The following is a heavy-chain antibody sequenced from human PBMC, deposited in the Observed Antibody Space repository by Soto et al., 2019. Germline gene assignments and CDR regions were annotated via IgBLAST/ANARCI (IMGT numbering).Heavy chain of an antibody. J-gene: IGHJ6*03. V-gene: IGHV3-7*01. D-gene: IGHD3-3*01. CDR1: GFTFSSYW. CDR2: MKQDGSEK. Sequence: GGSLRLSCAASGFTFSSYWMSWVRQAPGKGLEWVANMKQDGSEKYYVDSVKGRFTISRDNAKNSLYLQMNSLRAEDTAVYYCARDGYYDFWSGHFHYYYYYMDVWGKGTTVTVS. CDR3: ARDGYYDFWSGHFHYYYYYMDV.